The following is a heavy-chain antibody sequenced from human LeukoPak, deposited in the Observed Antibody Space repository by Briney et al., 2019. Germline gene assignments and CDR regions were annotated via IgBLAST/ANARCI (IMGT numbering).Heavy chain of an antibody. J-gene: IGHJ4*02. CDR3: ARGVVRGVIIKPFGY. Sequence: SETLSLTCTVSGYSISSGYYWGWIRQPPGKGLEWIGSIYHNGSTYYNPSLKSRVTMSLDPSKNQFSLKLSSVTAADTAVYYCARGVVRGVIIKPFGYWGQGTLVTVSS. CDR1: GYSISSGYY. V-gene: IGHV4-38-2*02. CDR2: IYHNGST. D-gene: IGHD3-10*01.